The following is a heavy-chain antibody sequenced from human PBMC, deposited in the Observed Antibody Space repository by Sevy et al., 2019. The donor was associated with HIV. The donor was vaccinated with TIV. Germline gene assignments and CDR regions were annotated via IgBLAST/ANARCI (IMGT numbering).Heavy chain of an antibody. CDR1: GFIFSNYG. CDR3: ARDYVVLARYYYYYMDV. CDR2: IRYDGGNE. J-gene: IGHJ6*03. V-gene: IGHV3-33*01. Sequence: GGSLRLSCAASGFIFSNYGMHWVRQAPGKGLEWVADIRYDGGNEYYADSVKGRFTISRDNSKNTLYLQMNSLGAEDTAAYYCARDYVVLARYYYYYMDVWGKGTTVTVSS. D-gene: IGHD3-10*02.